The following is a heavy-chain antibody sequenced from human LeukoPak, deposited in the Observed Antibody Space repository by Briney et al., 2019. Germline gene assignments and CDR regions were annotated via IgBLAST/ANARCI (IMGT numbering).Heavy chain of an antibody. CDR1: GFTFSSYG. D-gene: IGHD6-6*01. CDR2: IRYDGSNK. Sequence: GGSLRLSCAASGFTFSSYGMHWVRQAPGKGLEWVAFIRYDGSNKYYADSVKGRFTISRDNSKNTLYLQMNSLRAEDTAVYYCAKDRALYSSSSPDYWGQGTLVTVSS. V-gene: IGHV3-30*02. CDR3: AKDRALYSSSSPDY. J-gene: IGHJ4*02.